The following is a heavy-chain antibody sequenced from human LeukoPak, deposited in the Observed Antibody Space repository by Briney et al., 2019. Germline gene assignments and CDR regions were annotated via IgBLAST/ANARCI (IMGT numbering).Heavy chain of an antibody. Sequence: ASVKVSCKASGYTFTSYGISWVRQAPGQGLEWMGRIIPILGIANYAQKFQGRVTITADKSTSTAYMELSSLRSEDTAVYYCATTVTTWGRFDPWGQGTLVTVSS. J-gene: IGHJ5*02. CDR3: ATTVTTWGRFDP. CDR1: GYTFTSYG. V-gene: IGHV1-69*04. CDR2: IIPILGIA. D-gene: IGHD4-17*01.